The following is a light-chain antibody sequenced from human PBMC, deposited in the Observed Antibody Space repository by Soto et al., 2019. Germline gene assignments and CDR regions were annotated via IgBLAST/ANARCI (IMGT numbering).Light chain of an antibody. CDR3: CSYADITTYV. Sequence: QSALTQPASVSGSPGQSITISCTGTSSDVGTYNLVSWYQQHPGKAPKLMIYEGSKWPSGVSNRFSGSKSGNTASLTISGLQAEDEADYYCCSYADITTYVFGTGTQLTVL. CDR1: SSDVGTYNL. V-gene: IGLV2-23*01. J-gene: IGLJ1*01. CDR2: EGS.